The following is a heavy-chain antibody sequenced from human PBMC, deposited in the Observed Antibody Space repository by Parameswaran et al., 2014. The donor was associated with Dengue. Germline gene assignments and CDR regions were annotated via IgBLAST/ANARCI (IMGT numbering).Heavy chain of an antibody. V-gene: IGHV3-21*01. CDR3: VRDGSSYSSSNFDY. J-gene: IGHJ4*02. CDR2: ISSGSTDV. D-gene: IGHD6-6*01. Sequence: VRQMPGKGLEWVSSISSGSTDVHYADSMKGRITISRDNAKESVYLQLNSLRPEDTAVYYCVRDGSSYSSSNFDYWGQGTLVTVSS.